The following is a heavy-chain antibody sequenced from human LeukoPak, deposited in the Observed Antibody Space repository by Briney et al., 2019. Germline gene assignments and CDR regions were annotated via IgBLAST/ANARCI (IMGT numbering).Heavy chain of an antibody. CDR3: TTDLRYFDRTGFAFDV. D-gene: IGHD3-9*01. CDR1: GFTFSNAW. V-gene: IGHV3-15*01. CDR2: ITSKTDGGTT. J-gene: IGHJ3*01. Sequence: GSLRLSCAASGFTFSNAWMSWVRQAPGKGLEWVGRITSKTDGGTTDYVAPVKGRFTISRDDAKNTLYLQMNSLKTDDTAVYYCTTDLRYFDRTGFAFDVWGQGTLVTVSS.